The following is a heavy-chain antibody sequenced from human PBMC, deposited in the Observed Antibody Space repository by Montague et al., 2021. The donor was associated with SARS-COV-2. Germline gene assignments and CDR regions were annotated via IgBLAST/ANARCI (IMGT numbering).Heavy chain of an antibody. D-gene: IGHD1-14*01. J-gene: IGHJ4*02. CDR1: GGSVSSGSYD. Sequence: SETLSLTCTVSGGSVSSGSYDWSWIRQPPGKGLQSIGYIYYTGSTXYNRSVQTRVTISVDSSKNQFSVRLSSVTAADTAVYYCARISGITSWYYDYWGQGTLVTVSS. V-gene: IGHV4-61*01. CDR3: ARISGITSWYYDY. CDR2: IYYTGST.